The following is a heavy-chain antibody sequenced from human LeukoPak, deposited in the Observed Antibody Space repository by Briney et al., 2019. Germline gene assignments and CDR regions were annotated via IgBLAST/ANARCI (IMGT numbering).Heavy chain of an antibody. CDR2: ISYDGSDK. Sequence: PGGSLRLSCAASGFTFSSYWMSWVRQAPGKGLEWVAVISYDGSDKYYADSVKGRFTISRDNSKDTLFLQMNSLRPEDTAVYYCARDWVPYSSRDYYCYLDVWGKGTTVTASS. CDR3: ARDWVPYSSRDYYCYLDV. J-gene: IGHJ6*03. V-gene: IGHV3-30*03. CDR1: GFTFSSYW. D-gene: IGHD5-18*01.